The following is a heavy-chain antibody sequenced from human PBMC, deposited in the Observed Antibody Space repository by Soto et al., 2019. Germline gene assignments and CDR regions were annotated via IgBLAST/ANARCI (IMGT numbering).Heavy chain of an antibody. V-gene: IGHV3-53*01. J-gene: IGHJ4*02. Sequence: GGSLRLSCAASGFIVTRNYMTWVRQAPGKGLECVSVIYAGGNTYYPDSVKGRFTISSDNSKNTLFLQMNNLRAEDTAVYYCARVTTFYDILTSSYALNYFDYWGQGTRVTVSS. CDR1: GFIVTRNY. D-gene: IGHD3-9*01. CDR3: ARVTTFYDILTSSYALNYFDY. CDR2: IYAGGNT.